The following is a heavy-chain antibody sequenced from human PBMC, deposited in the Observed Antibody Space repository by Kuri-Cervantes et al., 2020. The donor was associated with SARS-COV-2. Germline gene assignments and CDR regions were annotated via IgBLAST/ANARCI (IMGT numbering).Heavy chain of an antibody. V-gene: IGHV1-8*01. CDR3: ARYLDWERGIDS. Sequence: ASVKVSCKAPETTFPNYDINWVRQATGQGLEWMGMVKTNSGITGYAQKFQGRVTMTRDTSRGTAYMELSSLRSDDTAVYFCARYLDWERGIDSWGQGSLVTVSS. D-gene: IGHD3/OR15-3a*01. J-gene: IGHJ4*02. CDR2: VKTNSGIT. CDR1: ETTFPNYD.